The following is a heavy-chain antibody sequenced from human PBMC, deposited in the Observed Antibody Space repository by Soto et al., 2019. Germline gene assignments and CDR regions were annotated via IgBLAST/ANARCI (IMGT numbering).Heavy chain of an antibody. Sequence: ASVKVSGKASGCTFTSYAMHWVRQAPGQRLEWMGWINAGNGNTKYSQKFQGRVTITRDTSASTAYMELSSLRSEDTAVYYCARDRAIAVAGNHYYYGMDVWGQGTTVTVSS. CDR1: GCTFTSYA. J-gene: IGHJ6*02. CDR3: ARDRAIAVAGNHYYYGMDV. CDR2: INAGNGNT. D-gene: IGHD6-19*01. V-gene: IGHV1-3*01.